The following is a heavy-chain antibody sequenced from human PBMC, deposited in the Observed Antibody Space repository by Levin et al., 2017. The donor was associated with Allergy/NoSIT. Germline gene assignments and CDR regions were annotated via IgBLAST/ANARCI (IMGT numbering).Heavy chain of an antibody. J-gene: IGHJ4*02. CDR2: ISGSGGSA. Sequence: LSLTCAASGFTFSSYDMTWVRQAPGKGLEWVSVISGSGGSAYYADSVKGRFTISRDNSKNTLYLQMNSLRDEDTAEYYCAKDQSSRDTLTGLLDYWGQGTLVTVSS. V-gene: IGHV3-23*01. CDR3: AKDQSSRDTLTGLLDY. CDR1: GFTFSSYD. D-gene: IGHD3-9*01.